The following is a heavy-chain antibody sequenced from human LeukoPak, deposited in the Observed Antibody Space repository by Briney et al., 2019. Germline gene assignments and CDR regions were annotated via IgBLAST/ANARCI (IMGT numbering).Heavy chain of an antibody. CDR3: AKDDYSGDSSGYYLDY. Sequence: GGSLRLSCAASGFTFSSYGMHWVRQAPGKGLEWVAVISYDGSNKYYADSVKGRFTISRDNSKNTLYLQMNSLRAEDTAVYYCAKDDYSGDSSGYYLDYWGQGTLVIVSS. D-gene: IGHD3-22*01. CDR2: ISYDGSNK. V-gene: IGHV3-30*18. CDR1: GFTFSSYG. J-gene: IGHJ4*02.